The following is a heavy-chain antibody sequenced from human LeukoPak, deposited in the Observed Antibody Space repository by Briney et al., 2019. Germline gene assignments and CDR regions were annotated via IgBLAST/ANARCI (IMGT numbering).Heavy chain of an antibody. CDR3: AREPIAPTGHPFDY. CDR1: GFTFRSYE. Sequence: GGSLRLSCAASGFTFRSYEMNWVRQAPGKGLEWVSYISGSGNTIYYADSVKGRFTISRDNAKDSLYLQINSLRAEDTAFYYCAREPIAPTGHPFDYWGQGTLVTASS. J-gene: IGHJ4*02. V-gene: IGHV3-48*03. CDR2: ISGSGNTI. D-gene: IGHD6-13*01.